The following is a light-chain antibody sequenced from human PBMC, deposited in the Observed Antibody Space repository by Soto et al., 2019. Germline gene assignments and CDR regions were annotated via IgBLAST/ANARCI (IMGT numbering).Light chain of an antibody. J-gene: IGKJ1*01. Sequence: EIVLTQSPGTLSLSPGERATLSCRASQSLSSSQLAWYQQKPGQAPRLLIHDASSRATGISDRFTGSGSGTDFTLTITTLEPEDFAVYYCQQYGSSPRTFCLGTKVDVK. CDR1: QSLSSSQ. V-gene: IGKV3-20*01. CDR3: QQYGSSPRT. CDR2: DAS.